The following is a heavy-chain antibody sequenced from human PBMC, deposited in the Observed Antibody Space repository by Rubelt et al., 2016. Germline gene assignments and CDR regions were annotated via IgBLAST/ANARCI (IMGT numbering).Heavy chain of an antibody. CDR1: GGTFSSYA. D-gene: IGHD6-19*01. CDR3: ASLQYSSGWYSDY. CDR2: IIPILGIA. Sequence: QVQLVQSGAEVKKPGSSVKVSCKASGGTFSSYAISWVRQAPGQGLEWMGRIIPILGIANYERKYQSGVTSTADKSTSTAYMELSSLRSEDTAVYYCASLQYSSGWYSDYWGQGTLVTVSS. V-gene: IGHV1-69*04. J-gene: IGHJ4*02.